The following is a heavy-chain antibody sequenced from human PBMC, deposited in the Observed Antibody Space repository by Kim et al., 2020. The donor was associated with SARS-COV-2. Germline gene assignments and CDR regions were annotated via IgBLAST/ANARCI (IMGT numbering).Heavy chain of an antibody. J-gene: IGHJ2*01. V-gene: IGHV5-51*01. CDR1: GYSFTSYW. CDR2: IYPGDSDT. Sequence: GESLKISCKGSGYSFTSYWIGWVRQMPGKGLEWMGIIYPGDSDTRYSPSFQGQVTISADKSISTAYLQWSSLKASDTAMYYCARPYSSGWNVPWWYFDLWGRGTLVTVSS. CDR3: ARPYSSGWNVPWWYFDL. D-gene: IGHD6-19*01.